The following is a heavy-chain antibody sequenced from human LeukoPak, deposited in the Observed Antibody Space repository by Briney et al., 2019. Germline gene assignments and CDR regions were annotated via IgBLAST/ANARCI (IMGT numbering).Heavy chain of an antibody. CDR1: GFTFSSYA. Sequence: GGSLRLSCAASGFTFSSYAMSWVRQAPGKGLEWVSGISGSGTSTYYADSVKGRFTISRDSSKNTLYLQMNSLRAEDTAVYYCAKDSTSRQDYYFDYWGQGTLVTVSS. CDR2: ISGSGTST. V-gene: IGHV3-23*01. J-gene: IGHJ4*02. D-gene: IGHD6-6*01. CDR3: AKDSTSRQDYYFDY.